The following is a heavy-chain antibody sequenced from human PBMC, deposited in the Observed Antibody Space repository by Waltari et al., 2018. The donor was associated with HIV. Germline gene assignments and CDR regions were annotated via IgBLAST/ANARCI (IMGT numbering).Heavy chain of an antibody. CDR1: GYTFTSFV. Sequence: QVQLVQSGAEVKKPGASVKVSCKASGYTFTSFVISWVRQAPGQGLEWMGWISAYNGNTNYAQKLQGRVTMTTDTSTSTAYMELRSLRSDDTAVFYCARDNWNDYYYYGMDVWGQGTTVTVSS. D-gene: IGHD1-1*01. CDR3: ARDNWNDYYYYGMDV. V-gene: IGHV1-18*01. CDR2: ISAYNGNT. J-gene: IGHJ6*02.